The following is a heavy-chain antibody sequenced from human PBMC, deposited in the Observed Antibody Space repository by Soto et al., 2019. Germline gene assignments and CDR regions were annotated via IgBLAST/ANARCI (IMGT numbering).Heavy chain of an antibody. D-gene: IGHD7-27*01. CDR1: GFSLSTSGVG. V-gene: IGHV2-5*02. Sequence: QITLKESGPTLVKPTQTLTLTCTFSGFSLSTSGVGVGWIRQPPGKALEWLALIYWDDDKRYSPSLKSRLTIXRDXSXIQVVLTMTNMDPVDTATYYCAHSPPKLGIGYYFDYWGQGTLVTVSS. CDR2: IYWDDDK. J-gene: IGHJ4*02. CDR3: AHSPPKLGIGYYFDY.